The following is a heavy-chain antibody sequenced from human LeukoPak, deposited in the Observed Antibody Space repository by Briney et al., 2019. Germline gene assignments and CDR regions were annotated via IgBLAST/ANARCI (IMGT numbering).Heavy chain of an antibody. CDR3: ARRASSTSLFYYYYYMDV. J-gene: IGHJ6*03. Sequence: SETPSLTCAVYGGSFSGYYWSWIRQPPGKGLEWIGEINHSGSTNYNPSLKSRVTISVDTSKNQFSLKLSSVTAADTAVYYCARRASSTSLFYYYYYMDVWGKGTTVTVSS. CDR1: GGSFSGYY. D-gene: IGHD2-2*01. CDR2: INHSGST. V-gene: IGHV4-34*01.